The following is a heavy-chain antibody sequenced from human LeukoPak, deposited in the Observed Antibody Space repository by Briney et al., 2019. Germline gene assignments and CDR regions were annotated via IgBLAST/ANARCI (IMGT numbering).Heavy chain of an antibody. CDR3: AKKSGSYSLFDY. CDR2: ISGSGGST. J-gene: IGHJ4*02. D-gene: IGHD1-26*01. Sequence: PGGSLRLSCAASGFTFTDYAMSWVRQAPEKGLEWVSTISGSGGSTYYADSVKGRFTISRDNSKNTLYLQMNSLRAEDTAVYYCAKKSGSYSLFDYWGQGTLVTVSS. CDR1: GFTFTDYA. V-gene: IGHV3-23*01.